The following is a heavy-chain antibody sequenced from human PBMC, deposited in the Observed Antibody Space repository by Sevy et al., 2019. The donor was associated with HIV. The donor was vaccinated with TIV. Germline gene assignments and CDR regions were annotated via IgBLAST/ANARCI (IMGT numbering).Heavy chain of an antibody. D-gene: IGHD4-17*01. V-gene: IGHV3-48*03. Sequence: GESLKISCAASGITFSSYEMNWVRQAPGKGLEWVSYISNSGTTISYSDSVRGRFSISRDNARNSLYLQMNSLRAEDTAVYYCARDLPPSATTVAHFDYWGQGTLVTVSS. CDR1: GITFSSYE. CDR2: ISNSGTTI. CDR3: ARDLPPSATTVAHFDY. J-gene: IGHJ4*02.